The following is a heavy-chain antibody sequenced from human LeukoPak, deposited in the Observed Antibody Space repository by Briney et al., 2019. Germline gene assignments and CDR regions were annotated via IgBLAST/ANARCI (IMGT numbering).Heavy chain of an antibody. V-gene: IGHV1-46*01. D-gene: IGHD2-2*01. J-gene: IGHJ6*02. CDR1: GYTFTGYY. Sequence: GASVKVSCKASGYTFTGYYMHWVRQAPGQGLEWMGIINPSGGSTSYARKFQGRVTMTRDTSTSTVYMELSSLRSEDTAVYYCAVADGQIVPGTTSYYYYGMDVWGQGTTVTVSS. CDR2: INPSGGST. CDR3: AVADGQIVPGTTSYYYYGMDV.